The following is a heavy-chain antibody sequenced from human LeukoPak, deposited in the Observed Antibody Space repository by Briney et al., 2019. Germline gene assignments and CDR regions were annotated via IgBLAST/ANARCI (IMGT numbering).Heavy chain of an antibody. CDR1: GGTFSSYA. D-gene: IGHD1-26*01. V-gene: IGHV1-69*13. CDR2: IIPIFGTA. Sequence: ASVKVSCKASGGTFSSYAISWVRQAPGQGLEWMGGIIPIFGTANYAQKFQGRVTITADESTSTAYMELSSLRSEDTAVYYCTMEKWELSPFDPWGQGTLVTVSS. J-gene: IGHJ5*02. CDR3: TMEKWELSPFDP.